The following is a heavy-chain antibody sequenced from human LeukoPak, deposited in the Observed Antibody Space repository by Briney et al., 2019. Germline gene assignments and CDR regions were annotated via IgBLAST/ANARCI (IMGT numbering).Heavy chain of an antibody. V-gene: IGHV3-30-3*01. CDR2: ISYDGSNK. J-gene: IGHJ4*02. CDR1: GFTFSSYA. CDR3: ARDDSGDY. Sequence: PGGSLRLSCAASGFTFSSYAMHWVRQAPGKGLEWVAVISYDGSNKYYADSVKGRFTISRDNSKNTLYLQMNSLRAEDTAVYYCARDDSGDYWGQGTLVTVSS.